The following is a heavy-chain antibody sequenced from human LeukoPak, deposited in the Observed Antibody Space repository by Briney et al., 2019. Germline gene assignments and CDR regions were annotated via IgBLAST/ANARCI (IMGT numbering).Heavy chain of an antibody. V-gene: IGHV3-53*01. CDR2: IYSGGST. CDR1: GFTVSSNY. D-gene: IGHD3-3*01. J-gene: IGHJ3*02. CDR3: AATRITIFGVVSGAFDI. Sequence: GGSLRLSCAASGFTVSSNYMSWVRQAPGKGLEWVSVIYSGGSTYYADSVKGRFTISRDNSKNTLYLQMNSLRAEDTAVYYCAATRITIFGVVSGAFDIWGQGIMVTVSS.